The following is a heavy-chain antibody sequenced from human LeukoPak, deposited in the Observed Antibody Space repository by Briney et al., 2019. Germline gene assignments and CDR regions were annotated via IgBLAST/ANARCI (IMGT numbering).Heavy chain of an antibody. CDR3: KSGGAAPGSFDY. D-gene: IGHD1-1*01. CDR1: GFTFSSYW. J-gene: IGHJ4*02. V-gene: IGHV3-7*01. Sequence: GGSLRLSCAASGFTFSSYWMSWMRQAPGKVLECVANIKYDGNEEYYVDSVKGRFTISRDNAKNSLYLQLNSLRVEDTAVYYCKSGGAAPGSFDYWGQGTLVTVSP. CDR2: IKYDGNEE.